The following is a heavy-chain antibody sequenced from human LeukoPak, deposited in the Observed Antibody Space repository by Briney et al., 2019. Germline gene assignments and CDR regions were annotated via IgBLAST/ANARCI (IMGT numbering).Heavy chain of an antibody. CDR2: IYSGGST. D-gene: IGHD2-2*01. CDR3: AKDLMPMVVVVPAANDY. V-gene: IGHV3-53*01. CDR1: GFTVNRNY. Sequence: GGSLRLSCAASGFTVNRNYMGWVRQAPGKGLEWVSLIYSGGSTYYADSVKARFTISRDNSKNTLYLQMNSLRAEDTAVYYCAKDLMPMVVVVPAANDYWGQGTLVTVSS. J-gene: IGHJ4*02.